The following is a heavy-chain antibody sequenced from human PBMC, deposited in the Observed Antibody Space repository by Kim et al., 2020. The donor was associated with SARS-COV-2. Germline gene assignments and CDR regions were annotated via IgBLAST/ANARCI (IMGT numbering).Heavy chain of an antibody. V-gene: IGHV4-59*01. D-gene: IGHD3-10*01. Sequence: SETLSLTCTVSGGSISSYYWSWIRQPPGKGLEWIGYIYYSGSTNYNPSLKSRVTISVDTSKNQFSLKLSSVTAADTAVYYCARAPGVYYFDYWGQGTLVTVSS. CDR3: ARAPGVYYFDY. J-gene: IGHJ4*02. CDR1: GGSISSYY. CDR2: IYYSGST.